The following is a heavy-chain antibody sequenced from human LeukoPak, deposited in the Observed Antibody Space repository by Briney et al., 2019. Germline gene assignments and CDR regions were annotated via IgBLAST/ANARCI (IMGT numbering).Heavy chain of an antibody. D-gene: IGHD4-17*01. V-gene: IGHV3-9*01. CDR3: ARDLGGYGDYGTNFDY. CDR2: ISWNSGSI. J-gene: IGHJ4*02. Sequence: GGSLRLSCAASGFTFDDYAMHWVRQAPGKGLEWGSGISWNSGSIGYADSVKGRFTISRDNAKRSLYLQMNSLRAEDTAVYYCARDLGGYGDYGTNFDYWGQGTLVTVSS. CDR1: GFTFDDYA.